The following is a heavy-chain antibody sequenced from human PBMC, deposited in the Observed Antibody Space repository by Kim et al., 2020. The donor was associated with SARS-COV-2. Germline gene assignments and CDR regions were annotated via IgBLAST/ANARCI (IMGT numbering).Heavy chain of an antibody. Sequence: VKGRFTIARDNAKNSLFLQMSSLRTEDTAVYYCARDGAAAGHYYYYYGMDIWGQGTTVTVSS. D-gene: IGHD6-13*01. J-gene: IGHJ6*02. CDR3: ARDGAAAGHYYYYYGMDI. V-gene: IGHV3-11*06.